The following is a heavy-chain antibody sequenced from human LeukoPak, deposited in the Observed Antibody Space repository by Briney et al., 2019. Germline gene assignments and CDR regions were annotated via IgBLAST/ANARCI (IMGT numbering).Heavy chain of an antibody. J-gene: IGHJ5*02. V-gene: IGHV4-59*01. CDR3: ARGMGMGYASGGSDWFDL. CDR2: IYYSGTT. D-gene: IGHD2-15*01. Sequence: SETLSLTCTVSGGSISSYYWSWIRQSPGKGLEWIGHIYYSGTTNYNPSLKSRVTISLDTSKNQFSLKMSSVTAADTAVYYCARGMGMGYASGGSDWFDLWGQGTLVTVSS. CDR1: GGSISSYY.